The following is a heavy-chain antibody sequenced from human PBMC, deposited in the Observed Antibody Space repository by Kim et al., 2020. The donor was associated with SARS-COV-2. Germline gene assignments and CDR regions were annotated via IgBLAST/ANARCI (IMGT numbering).Heavy chain of an antibody. V-gene: IGHV4-39*01. CDR2: IYYSGST. J-gene: IGHJ4*02. CDR3: ARGSN. Sequence: IYYSGSTYYNPSLKSRVTISVDTSKNQFSLKLSSVTAADTAVYYCARGSNWGQGTLVTVSS.